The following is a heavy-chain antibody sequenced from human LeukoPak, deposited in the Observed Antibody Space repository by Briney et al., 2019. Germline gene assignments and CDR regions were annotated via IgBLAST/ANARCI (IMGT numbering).Heavy chain of an antibody. CDR2: ISYDGSNK. J-gene: IGHJ2*01. CDR1: GFTFSSYA. V-gene: IGHV3-30*04. Sequence: PGGSLRLSCAASGFTFSSYAMHWVRQAPGRGLEWVAVISYDGSNKYYADSVKGRFTISRDTSKNILFLQMNTLRAEDTAIYYCAKDRTVGASYWYFDLWGRGTLVTVSS. CDR3: AKDRTVGASYWYFDL. D-gene: IGHD1-26*01.